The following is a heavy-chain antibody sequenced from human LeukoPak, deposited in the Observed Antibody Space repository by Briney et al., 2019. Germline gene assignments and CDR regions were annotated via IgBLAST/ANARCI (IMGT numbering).Heavy chain of an antibody. V-gene: IGHV3-48*01. J-gene: IGHJ4*02. CDR2: ISSTGITT. CDR3: ARATSVTAASY. Sequence: PGGCLRLSCGASGFTFSSYSMNWVRQAPGKGLEWVSYISSTGITTYYVDSVKGRFTISRDNAKNSLYLEMSSLRAEDTAVYYCARATSVTAASYWGQGTLVTVSS. CDR1: GFTFSSYS. D-gene: IGHD4-17*01.